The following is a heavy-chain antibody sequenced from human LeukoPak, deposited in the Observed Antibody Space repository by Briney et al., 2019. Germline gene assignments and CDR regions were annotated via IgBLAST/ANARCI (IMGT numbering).Heavy chain of an antibody. D-gene: IGHD2-21*02. J-gene: IGHJ4*02. Sequence: GGSLRLSCEGSGFTFSAYNMNWVRQAPGKGLESISYISSSSATIFYADSVKGRFTISRDNDKNSLYLQMNSLRAEDTAVYYCARDTSEAYCGGDCYSPYWGQGTLVTVSS. CDR1: GFTFSAYN. CDR3: ARDTSEAYCGGDCYSPY. V-gene: IGHV3-48*01. CDR2: ISSSSATI.